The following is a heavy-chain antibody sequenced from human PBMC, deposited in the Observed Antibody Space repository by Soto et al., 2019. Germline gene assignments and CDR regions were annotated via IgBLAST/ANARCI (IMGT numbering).Heavy chain of an antibody. D-gene: IGHD7-27*01. CDR1: GFTFSNYA. Sequence: QVQLVESGGGVVQPGRSLRLSCAASGFTFSNYAMHWVRQTPGKGLEWVAIVSYDGTNQYYADSVKGRFTISRDNSENTLYLQMNSLRAEDTALYYCARAGANQTGRPWYFDLWGRGTLVTVSA. V-gene: IGHV3-30-3*01. CDR3: ARAGANQTGRPWYFDL. CDR2: VSYDGTNQ. J-gene: IGHJ2*01.